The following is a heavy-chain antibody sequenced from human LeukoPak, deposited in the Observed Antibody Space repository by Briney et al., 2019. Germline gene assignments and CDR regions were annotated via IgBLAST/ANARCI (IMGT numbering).Heavy chain of an antibody. CDR1: GYTFTSYG. D-gene: IGHD3-9*01. J-gene: IGHJ5*02. CDR3: ARGEQLRYFDWLTLSWFDP. CDR2: INPNSGGT. V-gene: IGHV1-2*02. Sequence: ASVKVSCKASGYTFTSYGISWVRQAPGQGLEWMGWINPNSGGTNYAQKFQGRVTMTRDTSISTAYMELSRLRSDDTAVYYCARGEQLRYFDWLTLSWFDPWGQGTLVTVSS.